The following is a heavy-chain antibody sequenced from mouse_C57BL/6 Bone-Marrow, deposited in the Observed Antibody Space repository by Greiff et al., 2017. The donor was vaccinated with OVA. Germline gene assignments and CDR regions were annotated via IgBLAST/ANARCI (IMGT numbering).Heavy chain of an antibody. CDR2: ISSGGDYI. V-gene: IGHV5-9-1*02. CDR3: TRDRGSTMITTRFAY. CDR1: GFTFSSYA. D-gene: IGHD2-4*01. Sequence: EVKVVESGEGLVKPGGSLKLSCAASGFTFSSYAMSWVRQTPEKRLEWVAYISSGGDYIYYADTVKGRFTISRDNARNTLYLQMSSLKSEDTAMYYCTRDRGSTMITTRFAYWGQGTLVTVSA. J-gene: IGHJ3*01.